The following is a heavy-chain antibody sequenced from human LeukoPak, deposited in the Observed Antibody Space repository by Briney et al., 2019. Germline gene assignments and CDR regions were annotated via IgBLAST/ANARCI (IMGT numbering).Heavy chain of an antibody. Sequence: GGSLRLSCAASGFTFSDYYMSWIRQAPGKGLEWVSYISSSGSTIYYADSVKGRFTTSRDNAKNSLYLQMNSLRAEDTAVYYCARDLDWELPKPSYYYYYGMDVWGQGTTVTVSS. CDR2: ISSSGSTI. V-gene: IGHV3-11*01. CDR1: GFTFSDYY. CDR3: ARDLDWELPKPSYYYYYGMDV. D-gene: IGHD1-26*01. J-gene: IGHJ6*02.